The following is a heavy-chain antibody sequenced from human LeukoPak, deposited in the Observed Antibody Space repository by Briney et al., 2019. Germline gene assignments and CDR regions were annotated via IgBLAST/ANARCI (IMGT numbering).Heavy chain of an antibody. CDR3: ARERYFDWYNWFDP. CDR2: IYYSGST. J-gene: IGHJ5*02. D-gene: IGHD3-9*01. CDR1: GGSISSSSYY. Sequence: SETLSLTCTVSGGSISSSSYYWGWIRQPPGKGLEWIGSIYYSGSTYYNPSLKSRVTISVDTSKNQFSLKLSSVTAADTAVYYCARERYFDWYNWFDPWGQGTLVTVSS. V-gene: IGHV4-39*07.